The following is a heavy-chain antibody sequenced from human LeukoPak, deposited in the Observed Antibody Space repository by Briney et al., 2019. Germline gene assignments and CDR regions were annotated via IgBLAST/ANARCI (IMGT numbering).Heavy chain of an antibody. CDR3: ARATSLQFMGTYDN. J-gene: IGHJ4*02. Sequence: GGSLRLSCAASGFTFSSYWMSWVRQAPGKGLEWVANIKQDGSEKYYVDSVKGRFTISRDNAKNSLYLQMNSLRAEDTAVYYCARATSLQFMGTYDNWGQGTLVTVSS. CDR2: IKQDGSEK. V-gene: IGHV3-7*01. D-gene: IGHD5-24*01. CDR1: GFTFSSYW.